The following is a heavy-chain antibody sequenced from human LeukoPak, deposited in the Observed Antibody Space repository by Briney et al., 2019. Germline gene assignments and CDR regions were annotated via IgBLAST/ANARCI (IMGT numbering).Heavy chain of an antibody. CDR2: IYPGDSDT. J-gene: IGHJ4*02. CDR3: ARRYDSSGYCLDY. CDR1: GYSFTSYW. Sequence: GEPLKISCKGSGYSFTSYWIGWVRQMPGKGLEWMGIIYPGDSDTRYSPSFQGQVTISADKSISTAYLQWSSLKASDTAMYYCARRYDSSGYCLDYWGQGTLVTVSS. D-gene: IGHD3-22*01. V-gene: IGHV5-51*01.